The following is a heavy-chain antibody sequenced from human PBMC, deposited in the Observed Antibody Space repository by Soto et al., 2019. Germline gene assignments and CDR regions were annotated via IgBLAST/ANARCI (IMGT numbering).Heavy chain of an antibody. Sequence: QVQLVESGGGLVKPGGSLRLSCAASGFTFSDYYMSWIRQAPGKGLEWVSYISSSGSTIYYADSVKGRFTISRDNAKNSLYIQRNSRRAEDTAVYYCARLDGNSYDSSGYYYYYYGMDVWGQGTRVTVSS. J-gene: IGHJ6*02. D-gene: IGHD3-22*01. CDR2: ISSSGSTI. CDR3: ARLDGNSYDSSGYYYYYYGMDV. V-gene: IGHV3-11*01. CDR1: GFTFSDYY.